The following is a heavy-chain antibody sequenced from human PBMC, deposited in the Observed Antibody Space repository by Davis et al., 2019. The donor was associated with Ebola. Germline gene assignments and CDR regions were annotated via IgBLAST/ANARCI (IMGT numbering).Heavy chain of an antibody. CDR2: ISSTSSYI. V-gene: IGHV3-21*01. D-gene: IGHD3-9*01. Sequence: GESLKISCAASGFPFSNYEMNWVRQAPGKGLEWVSAISSTSSYIIYADSVKGRFTISRDNARNSLFLQMNSLQAEDTAVYYCARDLTANDNCFDLWGQGTLVTVSS. J-gene: IGHJ5*02. CDR3: ARDLTANDNCFDL. CDR1: GFPFSNYE.